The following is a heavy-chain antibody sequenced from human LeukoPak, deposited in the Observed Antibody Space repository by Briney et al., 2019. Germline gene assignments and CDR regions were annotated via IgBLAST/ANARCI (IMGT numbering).Heavy chain of an antibody. CDR2: MYYRGNT. CDR1: GGSISTITYY. V-gene: IGHV4-39*07. Sequence: SETLSLTCTVSGGSISTITYYWGWIRQPPGKGLEWVGHMYYRGNTFYNPSLKSRVTISVDTSKNQFSLRLTSVTAADTAVYFCATLVSTRYYFDYWGQGTLVTVSS. CDR3: ATLVSTRYYFDY. D-gene: IGHD5/OR15-5a*01. J-gene: IGHJ4*02.